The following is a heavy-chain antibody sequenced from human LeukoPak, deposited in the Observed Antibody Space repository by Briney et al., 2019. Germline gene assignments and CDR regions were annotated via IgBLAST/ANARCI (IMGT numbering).Heavy chain of an antibody. J-gene: IGHJ5*02. CDR1: GGSISSYY. Sequence: KSSETLSLTCTVSGGSISSYYWSWIRQPAGKGLEWIGRIYTSGSTNYNPSLKSRVTMSVDTSKNQFSLKLSSVTAADTAVYYCARDRLSPGPDGSWFDPWGQGTLVTVSS. V-gene: IGHV4-4*07. CDR3: ARDRLSPGPDGSWFDP. CDR2: IYTSGST. D-gene: IGHD1-14*01.